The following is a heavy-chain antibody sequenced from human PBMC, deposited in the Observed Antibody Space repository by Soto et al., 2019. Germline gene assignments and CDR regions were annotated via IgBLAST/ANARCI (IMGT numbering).Heavy chain of an antibody. J-gene: IGHJ5*02. V-gene: IGHV1-69*13. CDR2: IIPIFGTA. CDR1: GYTFTSYG. D-gene: IGHD1-26*01. CDR3: ARDAPGSGAPPLWFDP. Sequence: ASVKVSCKASGYTFTSYGISWVRQAPGQGLEWMGGIIPIFGTANYAQKFQGRVTITADESTSTAYMELSSLRSEDTAVYYCARDAPGSGAPPLWFDPWGQGTLVTVSS.